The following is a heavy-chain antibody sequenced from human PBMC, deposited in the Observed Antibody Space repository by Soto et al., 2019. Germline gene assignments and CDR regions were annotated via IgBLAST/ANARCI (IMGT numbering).Heavy chain of an antibody. V-gene: IGHV4-59*01. Sequence: SETLSLTCSVSGGSISSYYWSWIRQPPGKGLEWIGYIYYSGSTNYNPSLKSRVTISVDTSKNQFSLKLSSVTAADTAVYYCARGWSIFGVVKHFDYWGQGTLVTISS. D-gene: IGHD3-3*01. CDR2: IYYSGST. J-gene: IGHJ4*02. CDR1: GGSISSYY. CDR3: ARGWSIFGVVKHFDY.